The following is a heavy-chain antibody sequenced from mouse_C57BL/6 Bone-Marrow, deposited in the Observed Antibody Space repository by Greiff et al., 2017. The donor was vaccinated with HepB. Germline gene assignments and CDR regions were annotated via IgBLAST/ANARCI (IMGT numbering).Heavy chain of an antibody. Sequence: QVQLQQPGAELVMPGASVKLSCKASGYTFTSHWMHWVKQRPGQGLEWIGEIDPSDSYTNYNQKFKGKSTLTVDKSSSTAYMQLSSLTSEDAAVYYCARGLTGTVAWFAYWGQGTLVTVSA. CDR3: ARGLTGTVAWFAY. J-gene: IGHJ3*01. D-gene: IGHD4-1*01. V-gene: IGHV1-69*01. CDR2: IDPSDSYT. CDR1: GYTFTSHW.